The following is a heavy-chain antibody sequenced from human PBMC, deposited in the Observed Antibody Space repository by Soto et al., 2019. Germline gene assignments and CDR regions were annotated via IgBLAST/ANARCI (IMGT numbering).Heavy chain of an antibody. Sequence: QVYLVESGGGVVQPGRSLRLSCAASGFMFRNHAMHWVRQAPGKGLDWVAVISFDGGNDFYADSVKGRFTISRDNSRNPFVRQRESLGPGAQVFFFCGRDGGDVKKMVFVCPIDPWGQGALFPVPS. CDR2: ISFDGGND. CDR3: GRDGGDVKKMVFVCPIDP. V-gene: IGHV3-30-3*01. J-gene: IGHJ5*02. D-gene: IGHD2-8*01. CDR1: GFMFRNHA.